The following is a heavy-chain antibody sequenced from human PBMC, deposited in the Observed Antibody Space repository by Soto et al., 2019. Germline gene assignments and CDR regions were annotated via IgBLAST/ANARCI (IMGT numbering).Heavy chain of an antibody. Sequence: QLQLQESGSGLVKPSQTLSLTCAVSGGSISSGGYSWSWIRQPPGKGLEWIGYIYHSGGTYYNPSLKSRGTIAVDRSKNQFSLKLSSVTAADTAVYYCARASTTVTTLDYWGQGTLVTVSS. CDR3: ARASTTVTTLDY. CDR1: GGSISSGGYS. CDR2: IYHSGGT. J-gene: IGHJ4*02. V-gene: IGHV4-30-2*01. D-gene: IGHD4-17*01.